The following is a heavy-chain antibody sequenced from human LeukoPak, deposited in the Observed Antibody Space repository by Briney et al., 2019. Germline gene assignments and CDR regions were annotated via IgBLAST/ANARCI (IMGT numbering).Heavy chain of an antibody. CDR2: IIPIFGTA. CDR3: ARCGYSYGYTPNYYYYGMDV. V-gene: IGHV1-69*13. Sequence: SVKVSCKASGGTFSSYAISWVRQAPGQGLEWMGGIIPIFGTANYAQKFQGRVTITADESTSTAYMELSSLRSEDTAVYYCARCGYSYGYTPNYYYYGMDVWGQGTTVTVSS. J-gene: IGHJ6*02. D-gene: IGHD5-18*01. CDR1: GGTFSSYA.